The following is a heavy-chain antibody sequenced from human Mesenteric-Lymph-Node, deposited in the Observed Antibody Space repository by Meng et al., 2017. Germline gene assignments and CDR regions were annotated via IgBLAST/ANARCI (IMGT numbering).Heavy chain of an antibody. V-gene: IGHV1-46*02. J-gene: IGHJ6*02. CDR2: INPSGSRA. CDR3: ARGLLWFGDPNVGYYGMDV. CDR1: GDTLNTYN. D-gene: IGHD3-10*01. Sequence: ASVKISCKASGDTLNTYNMHWVRQAPGQGLEWMGIINPSGSRAAYAQSVQGRLTMTRDTTTSTAYMELSRLRSEDTAVYYCARGLLWFGDPNVGYYGMDVWGQGTTVTVSS.